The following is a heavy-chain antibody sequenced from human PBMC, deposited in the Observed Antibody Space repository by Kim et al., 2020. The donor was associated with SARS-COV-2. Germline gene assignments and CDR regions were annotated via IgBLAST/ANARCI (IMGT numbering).Heavy chain of an antibody. CDR1: GFTFGDYA. V-gene: IGHV3-49*04. CDR2: IRSKAYGGTT. CDR3: TREDPKGYCSGGSCYGMDV. Sequence: GGSLRLSCTASGFTFGDYAMSWVRQAPGKGLEWVGFIRSKAYGGTTEYAASVKGRFTISRDDSKSIAYLQMNSLKTEDTAVYYCTREDPKGYCSGGSCYGMDVWGQGTTVTVSS. J-gene: IGHJ6*02. D-gene: IGHD2-15*01.